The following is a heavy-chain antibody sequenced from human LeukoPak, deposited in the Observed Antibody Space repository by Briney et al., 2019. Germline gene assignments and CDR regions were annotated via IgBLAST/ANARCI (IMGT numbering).Heavy chain of an antibody. CDR3: ARDRWGSGSCFDS. V-gene: IGHV1-2*02. J-gene: IGHJ4*02. Sequence: ASVKVSCKASGYTLTGYYMHWVRQAPGQGLEWMGWINPNSGGTNYAQKFQGRVTMTRDTSISTAYMELDSLRSDDTAVYYCARDRWGSGSCFDSWGQGTLVTVSS. CDR1: GYTLTGYY. CDR2: INPNSGGT. D-gene: IGHD3-10*01.